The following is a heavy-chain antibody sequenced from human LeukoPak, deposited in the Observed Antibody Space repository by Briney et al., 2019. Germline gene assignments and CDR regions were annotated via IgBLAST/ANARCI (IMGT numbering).Heavy chain of an antibody. V-gene: IGHV3-64D*09. J-gene: IGHJ6*02. CDR2: ISDSGGST. Sequence: GSLRLSCSASGFPFSSYAMHWVRQAPGKGLEYVSAISDSGGSTYYADSVKGRFTISRDNSKNALYLQMSSLRAEDTAVYFCVRGYSFGPYGMDVWGQGTTVTVSS. CDR1: GFPFSSYA. CDR3: VRGYSFGPYGMDV. D-gene: IGHD2-15*01.